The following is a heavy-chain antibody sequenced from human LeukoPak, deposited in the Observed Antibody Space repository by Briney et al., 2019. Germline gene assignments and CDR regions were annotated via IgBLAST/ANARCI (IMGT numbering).Heavy chain of an antibody. CDR3: AKNMVRGVNDY. J-gene: IGHJ4*02. V-gene: IGHV3-30*18. CDR1: GFTFSSYG. CDR2: ISYDGSNK. Sequence: GGSLRLSCAASGFTFSSYGMHWVRQAPGKGLEWVAAISYDGSNKYYADSVKGRFTISRDNSKNTLYLQMNSLRAEDTAVYYCAKNMVRGVNDYWGQGTLVTVSS. D-gene: IGHD3-10*01.